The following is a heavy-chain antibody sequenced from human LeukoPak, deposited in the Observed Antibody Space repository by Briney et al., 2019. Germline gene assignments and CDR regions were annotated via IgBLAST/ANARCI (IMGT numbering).Heavy chain of an antibody. CDR1: GGSISSYY. CDR3: ARGGPNWFDP. Sequence: SETLSLTCTVSGGSISSYYWSWIRQPPGKGLEWIGYIYYSGSTNYNPSLKSRVTISVDTSKNQFSLKLSSVTTADTAVYYCARGGPNWFDPWGQGTLVTVSS. J-gene: IGHJ5*02. CDR2: IYYSGST. V-gene: IGHV4-59*01.